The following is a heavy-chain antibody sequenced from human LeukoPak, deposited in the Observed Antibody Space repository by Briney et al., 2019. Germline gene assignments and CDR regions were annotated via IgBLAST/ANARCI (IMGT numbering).Heavy chain of an antibody. D-gene: IGHD3-22*01. J-gene: IGHJ4*02. Sequence: GASVKVSCKVSGYHLGHLSMHWVRQAPGKGLEWLGGFDPEDEQTVYAPKFQGRVSMTEDTSTETSYLELTTLTSEDTAVYYCARDPRSPMTYYYDKSGYHLDYWGQGTLVTVSS. CDR3: ARDPRSPMTYYYDKSGYHLDY. CDR1: GYHLGHLS. V-gene: IGHV1-24*01. CDR2: FDPEDEQT.